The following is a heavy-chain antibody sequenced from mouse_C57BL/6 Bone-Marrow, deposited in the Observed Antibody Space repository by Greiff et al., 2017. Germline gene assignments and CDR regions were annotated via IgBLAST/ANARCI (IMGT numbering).Heavy chain of an antibody. D-gene: IGHD1-1*01. J-gene: IGHJ2*01. Sequence: VQLQQSGPELVKPGASVKMSCKASGYTFTDYNMHWVKQSHGKSLEWIGYINPNNGGTSYNQKFKGKATLTVNKSSSTAYMELRSLTSEDSAVYYCARPTVVASHFDYWGQGTTLTVSS. CDR2: INPNNGGT. CDR1: GYTFTDYN. V-gene: IGHV1-22*01. CDR3: ARPTVVASHFDY.